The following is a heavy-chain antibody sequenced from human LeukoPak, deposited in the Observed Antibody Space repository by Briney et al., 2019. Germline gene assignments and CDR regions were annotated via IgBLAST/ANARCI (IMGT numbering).Heavy chain of an antibody. V-gene: IGHV4-39*01. CDR1: GGSISSSNYY. Sequence: SETLSLTCTVSGGSISSSNYYWGWIRQPPGKGLEWIGSVYYSGITYYNPSLKSRVTISVDTSNNQFSLKLSSVTAADTAMYYCARLLIYCSSTSCHFDYWGQGTLVTVSS. D-gene: IGHD2-2*01. CDR2: VYYSGIT. J-gene: IGHJ4*02. CDR3: ARLLIYCSSTSCHFDY.